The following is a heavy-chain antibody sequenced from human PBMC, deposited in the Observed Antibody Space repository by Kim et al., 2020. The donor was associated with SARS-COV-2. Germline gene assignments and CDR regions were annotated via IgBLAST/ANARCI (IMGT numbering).Heavy chain of an antibody. D-gene: IGHD5-12*01. V-gene: IGHV4-31*02. CDR3: ATGGFSTGHAFDI. J-gene: IGHJ3*02. Sequence: TPSLKSRVTIALDTSKNQFSLKLGSVSAADTAVYYCATGGFSTGHAFDIWGQGTMVTVSS.